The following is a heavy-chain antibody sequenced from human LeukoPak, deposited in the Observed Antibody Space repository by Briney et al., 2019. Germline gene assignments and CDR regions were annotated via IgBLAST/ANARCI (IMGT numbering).Heavy chain of an antibody. V-gene: IGHV4-38-2*01. D-gene: IGHD2-15*01. CDR3: ARYREYCSGGSCQGYYYGMDV. CDR1: GYSISSGYY. CDR2: IYYSGST. J-gene: IGHJ6*04. Sequence: SETLSLTCAVSGYSISSGYYWGWIRQPPGKGLEWIGYIYYSGSTYYNPSLKSRVTISVDTSKNQFSLKLSSVTAADTAVYYCARYREYCSGGSCQGYYYGMDVWGKGTTVTVSS.